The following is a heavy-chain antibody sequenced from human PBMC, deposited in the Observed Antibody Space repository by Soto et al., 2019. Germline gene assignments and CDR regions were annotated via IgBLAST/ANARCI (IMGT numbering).Heavy chain of an antibody. CDR3: ARVKAAAAGTVEFYY. Sequence: SETLSLTCTVSGGSISSGGYYWSWIRQHPGKGLEWIGYIYYSGSTYYNPSLKSRVTISVDTSKNQFSLKLSSVTAADTAVYYCARVKAAAAGTVEFYYWGQGTLVTVSS. J-gene: IGHJ4*02. V-gene: IGHV4-31*03. D-gene: IGHD6-13*01. CDR2: IYYSGST. CDR1: GGSISSGGYY.